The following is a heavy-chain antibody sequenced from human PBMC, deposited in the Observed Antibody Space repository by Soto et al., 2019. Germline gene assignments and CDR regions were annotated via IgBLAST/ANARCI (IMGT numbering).Heavy chain of an antibody. J-gene: IGHJ5*02. V-gene: IGHV1-18*01. Sequence: QVQLVQSGAEVKKPGASVKVSCKASGYTFTSYGISWVRQAPGQGLEWMRWISAYNGNTNYAQKLQGRVTMTTDTSTSTAYMELRSLRSDDTAVYYWARAVTLWFGEGRYWFDPWGQGTLVTVSS. CDR1: GYTFTSYG. CDR3: ARAVTLWFGEGRYWFDP. D-gene: IGHD3-10*01. CDR2: ISAYNGNT.